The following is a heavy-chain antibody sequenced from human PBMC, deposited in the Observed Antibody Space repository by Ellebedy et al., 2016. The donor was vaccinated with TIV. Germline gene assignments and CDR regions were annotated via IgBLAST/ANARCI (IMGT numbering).Heavy chain of an antibody. J-gene: IGHJ4*02. V-gene: IGHV4-39*02. CDR3: GWDCSSTSCRGGY. Sequence: MPSETLPLTCTVSGGSISSSPYHWGWIRQPPGKGLEWIGSISYSGGTYYSPSLKSRVTISVDTSKNHFSLKLSSVTAADTAVYYCGWDCSSTSCRGGYWGRGTLVTVSS. CDR1: GGSISSSPYH. CDR2: ISYSGGT. D-gene: IGHD2-2*01.